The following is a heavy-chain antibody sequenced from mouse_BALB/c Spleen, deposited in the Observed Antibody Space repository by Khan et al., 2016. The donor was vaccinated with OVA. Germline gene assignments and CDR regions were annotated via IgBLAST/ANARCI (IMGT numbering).Heavy chain of an antibody. Sequence: EVQLQESGPGLVKPSQSLSLTCSVTGYSITSGYYWNWIRQFPGNKLEWMGYISYDGSNNYNPSLKNRISITRDTSKNQVFLKLTSVTTEDTATYYGARDGDYYWYFDVWGAGTTVTVSS. D-gene: IGHD2-13*01. V-gene: IGHV3-6*02. J-gene: IGHJ1*01. CDR3: ARDGDYYWYFDV. CDR2: ISYDGSN. CDR1: GYSITSGYY.